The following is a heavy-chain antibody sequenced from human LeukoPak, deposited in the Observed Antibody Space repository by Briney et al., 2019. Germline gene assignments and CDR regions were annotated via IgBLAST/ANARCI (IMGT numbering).Heavy chain of an antibody. V-gene: IGHV3-23*01. CDR1: GFTFSSYA. J-gene: IGHJ4*02. D-gene: IGHD1-26*01. CDR2: ISGSGGST. CDR3: AKDMYSGSSFDY. Sequence: GGSLRLSCAASGFTFSSYAMSWVRQAPGKGLEWVSAISGSGGSTYCADSVKGRFTISRDNSKNTLYLQMNSLRAEDTAVYYCAKDMYSGSSFDYWGQGTLVTVSS.